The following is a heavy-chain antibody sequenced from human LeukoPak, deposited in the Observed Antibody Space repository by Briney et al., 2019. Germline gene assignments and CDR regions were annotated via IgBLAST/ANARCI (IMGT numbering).Heavy chain of an antibody. V-gene: IGHV3-21*04. CDR1: GFTFSSYS. Sequence: GGSLRLSCAASGFTFSSYSMNWVRQAPGKGLEWVSSISSSSSYIYYADSVKGRFTISRDNAKNSLYLQMNSLRAEDTALYYCAKAKGIAEVHFDYWGQGTLVTVSS. CDR2: ISSSSSYI. CDR3: AKAKGIAEVHFDY. D-gene: IGHD6-13*01. J-gene: IGHJ4*02.